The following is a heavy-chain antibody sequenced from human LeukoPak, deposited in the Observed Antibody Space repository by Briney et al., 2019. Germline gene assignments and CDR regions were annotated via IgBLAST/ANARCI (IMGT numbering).Heavy chain of an antibody. J-gene: IGHJ4*02. CDR1: GGSINSYY. CDR2: IYYSGST. D-gene: IGHD3-22*01. V-gene: IGHV4-59*01. CDR3: ARDYYDSSGYREFDY. Sequence: SETLSLTCTVSGGSINSYYWSWIRQPPGKGLEWIGYIYYSGSTNYNPSLKSRVTISVDTSKNQFSLKLSSVTAADTAVYYCARDYYDSSGYREFDYWGQGTLVTVSS.